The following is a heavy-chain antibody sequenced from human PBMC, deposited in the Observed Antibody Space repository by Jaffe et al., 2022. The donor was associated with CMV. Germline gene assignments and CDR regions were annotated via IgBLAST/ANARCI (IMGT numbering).Heavy chain of an antibody. D-gene: IGHD3-22*01. J-gene: IGHJ3*01. Sequence: QVQLVQSGAEVKKPGASVKVSCKASGYTFTSYALHWVRQAPGQRLEWMGWISGNGNTIYLQNFQGRVTITRDTSANTAYMELSSLGSEDTAVYYCARGPHTPDNSGAYRILGAFDVWGQGTMVTVSS. CDR2: ISGNGNT. V-gene: IGHV1-3*01. CDR1: GYTFTSYA. CDR3: ARGPHTPDNSGAYRILGAFDV.